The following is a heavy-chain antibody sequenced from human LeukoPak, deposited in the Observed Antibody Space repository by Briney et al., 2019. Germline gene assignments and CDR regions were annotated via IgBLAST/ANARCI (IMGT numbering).Heavy chain of an antibody. CDR3: ARDVGFNNGWPA. CDR2: ISVGGSDE. V-gene: IGHV3-48*03. D-gene: IGHD6-19*01. J-gene: IGHJ5*02. Sequence: GGSLRLSCVASGFSFRTYEMNWVRQAPGKGREGISYISVGGSDEAYAASVKGRFFISRDNAKNSLFLQMNSLRVEDTAVYYCARDVGFNNGWPAWGQGTLVTVSS. CDR1: GFSFRTYE.